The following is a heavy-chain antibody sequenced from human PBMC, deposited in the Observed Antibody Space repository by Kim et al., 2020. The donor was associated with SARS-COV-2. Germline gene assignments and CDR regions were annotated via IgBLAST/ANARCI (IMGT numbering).Heavy chain of an antibody. CDR2: ISSSSSYT. J-gene: IGHJ6*02. V-gene: IGHV3-11*03. CDR3: ARGFDYKNYYYYGMDV. Sequence: GGSLRLSCAASGFTFSDYYMSWIRQAPGKGLEWVSYISSSSSYTNYADSVKGRFTISRDNAKNSLYLQMNSLRAEDTAVYYCARGFDYKNYYYYGMDVWGQGTTVTVSS. D-gene: IGHD4-4*01. CDR1: GFTFSDYY.